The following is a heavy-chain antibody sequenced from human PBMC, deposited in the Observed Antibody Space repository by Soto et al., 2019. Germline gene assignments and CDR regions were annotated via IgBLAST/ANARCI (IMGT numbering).Heavy chain of an antibody. CDR3: AREDYGDYVGYYGMDV. J-gene: IGHJ6*02. D-gene: IGHD4-17*01. V-gene: IGHV3-33*01. CDR2: IWYDGSNK. CDR1: EFTFSSYG. Sequence: QVQLVESGGGVVQPGRSLRLSCAASEFTFSSYGMHWVRQAPGKGLEWVAVIWYDGSNKYYADSVKGRFTISRDNSKNTLYLQMNSLRAEDTAVYYCAREDYGDYVGYYGMDVWGQGTTVTVSS.